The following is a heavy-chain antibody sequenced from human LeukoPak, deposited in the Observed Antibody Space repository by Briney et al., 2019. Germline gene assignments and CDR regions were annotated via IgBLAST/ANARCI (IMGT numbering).Heavy chain of an antibody. CDR2: INHSGST. CDR1: GGSFSGYY. J-gene: IGHJ4*02. V-gene: IGHV4-34*01. Sequence: PSETLSLTCAVYGGSFSGYYWSWIRQSPGKGLEWIGEINHSGSTNYNPSLKSRVTISVDTSKNQFSLKLSSVTAADTAVYYCARETLSIRPPPGDGQNEGSFDYWGQGTLVTVSS. D-gene: IGHD7-27*01. CDR3: ARETLSIRPPPGDGQNEGSFDY.